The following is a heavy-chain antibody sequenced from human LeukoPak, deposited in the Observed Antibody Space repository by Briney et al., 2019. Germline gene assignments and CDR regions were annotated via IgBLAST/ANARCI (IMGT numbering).Heavy chain of an antibody. V-gene: IGHV1-2*02. J-gene: IGHJ5*02. CDR2: INPNSGGT. CDR3: ARVVSYLFDP. CDR1: GYTFTCYY. D-gene: IGHD2-8*01. Sequence: ASVKVSCKASGYTFTCYYIHWVREAPGQGLEWMGWINPNSGGTNYAQKFQGRVTMTRDTSISTAYMELSRLRSDDTAVYYCARVVSYLFDPWGQGTLVTVSS.